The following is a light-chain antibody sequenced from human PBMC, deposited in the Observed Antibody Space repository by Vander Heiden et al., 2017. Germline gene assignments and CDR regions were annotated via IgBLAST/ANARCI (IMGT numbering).Light chain of an antibody. CDR3: QQYYYSLT. J-gene: IGKJ4*01. CDR2: AAS. CDR1: QGISSY. V-gene: IGKV1-8*01. Sequence: ALRITQSPSSLSASTGDRVTITCRASQGISSYLAWYQQKPGKAPKLLIYAASTLQSGVPSRFSGSGSGTDFTLTISCLQSEDFATYYCQQYYYSLTFGGGTKVEIK.